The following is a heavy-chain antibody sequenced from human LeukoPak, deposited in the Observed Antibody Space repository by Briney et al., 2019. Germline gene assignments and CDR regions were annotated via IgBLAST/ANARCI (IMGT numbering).Heavy chain of an antibody. D-gene: IGHD2-15*01. CDR2: INHNGGNT. J-gene: IGHJ4*02. Sequence: GGSLRLSCAASGFTFSTYAMNWVRQAPGKGLEWVSTINHNGGNTYYADSVKGRFTISRDNAKNTLYLQMNSLRAEDTAVYYCARRSRVVVAARELYYFDYWGQGTLVTVSS. CDR3: ARRSRVVVAARELYYFDY. V-gene: IGHV3-23*01. CDR1: GFTFSTYA.